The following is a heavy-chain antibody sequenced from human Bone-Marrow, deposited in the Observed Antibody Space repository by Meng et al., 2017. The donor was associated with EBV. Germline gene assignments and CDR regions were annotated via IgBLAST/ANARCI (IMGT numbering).Heavy chain of an antibody. CDR3: ASESGRGFTPDY. CDR2: LIPMSGAP. Sequence: QGQLGQSGAEVKKPGSSVKVSCKTSGGTFSSDAISWVRQAPGQGLVWLGGLIPMSGAPYYAQNFQGRVTITADESTSTHYMELSNLRSEDTAMYYCASESGRGFTPDYWGQGTLVTGSS. CDR1: GGTFSSDA. J-gene: IGHJ4*02. V-gene: IGHV1-69*01. D-gene: IGHD3-10*01.